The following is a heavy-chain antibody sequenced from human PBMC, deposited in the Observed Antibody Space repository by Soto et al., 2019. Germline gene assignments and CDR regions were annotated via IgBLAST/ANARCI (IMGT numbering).Heavy chain of an antibody. V-gene: IGHV4-59*01. D-gene: IGHD3-10*01. CDR3: ARADGSGSYSNDWDELLLKTFDY. CDR1: GGSISSYY. J-gene: IGHJ4*02. Sequence: PSETLSLXCTVSGGSISSYYWSWIRQPPGKGLEWIGYIYYSGSTNYNPSLKSRVTISVDTSKNQFSLKLSSVTAADTAVYYCARADGSGSYSNDWDELLLKTFDYGGQGTLVTVFS. CDR2: IYYSGST.